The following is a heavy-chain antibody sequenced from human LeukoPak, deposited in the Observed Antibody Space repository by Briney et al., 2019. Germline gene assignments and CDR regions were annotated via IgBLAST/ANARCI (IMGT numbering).Heavy chain of an antibody. D-gene: IGHD1-20*01. V-gene: IGHV3-23*01. CDR2: ISTNGGST. Sequence: PGGSLRLSCEASGFTFSSYAMSWVRQAPGKGLEWVSGISTNGGSTSYADSVKGRFTISRDNSKNTLYLQMNSLRAEDTAVYYCAKEQNNWNDGWGQGTLVTVSS. J-gene: IGHJ4*02. CDR3: AKEQNNWNDG. CDR1: GFTFSSYA.